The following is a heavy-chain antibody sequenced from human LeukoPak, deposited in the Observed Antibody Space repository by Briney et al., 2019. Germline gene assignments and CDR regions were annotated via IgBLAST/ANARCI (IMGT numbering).Heavy chain of an antibody. CDR3: AKDKYYYASSGYCAFEN. Sequence: GGSLRLSCAASGFTFISYGLHWVRQAPGKGLECVAFIQYDGSNKYYADSVKGGFTISRDSSKNTLWLQVNSLRAEDTAVYYCAKDKYYYASSGYCAFENWG. CDR2: IQYDGSNK. CDR1: GFTFISYG. J-gene: IGHJ3*02. D-gene: IGHD3-22*01. V-gene: IGHV3-30*02.